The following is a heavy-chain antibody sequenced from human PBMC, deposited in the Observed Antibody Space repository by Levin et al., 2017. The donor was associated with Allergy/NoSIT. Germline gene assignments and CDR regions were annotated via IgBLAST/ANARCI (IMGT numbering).Heavy chain of an antibody. CDR3: ARVAGYSYGYYFDY. J-gene: IGHJ4*02. CDR1: GGSISSGGYS. Sequence: SETLSLTCAVSGGSISSGGYSWSWIRQPRGKGLEWIGNIYLSGSTNDNPSLKSRVTMSVDRSKNQFSLKLSYVTAADTAVYYCARVAGYSYGYYFDYWGPGTLVTVSS. D-gene: IGHD5-18*01. CDR2: IYLSGST. V-gene: IGHV4-30-2*01.